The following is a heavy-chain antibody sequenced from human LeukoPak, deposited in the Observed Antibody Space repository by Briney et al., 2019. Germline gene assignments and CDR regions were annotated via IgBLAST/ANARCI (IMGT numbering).Heavy chain of an antibody. J-gene: IGHJ6*03. V-gene: IGHV1-69*05. CDR1: GGTFSSYA. CDR2: IIPIFGTA. Sequence: SVKVSCKASGGTFSSYAISWVRQAPGQGLEWMGRIIPIFGTANYAQKFQGRVTITTDESTRTAYMELSSLRSEDTAVYYCARVIRYSYGPRLYYYYMDVWGKGTTVTVSS. D-gene: IGHD5-18*01. CDR3: ARVIRYSYGPRLYYYYMDV.